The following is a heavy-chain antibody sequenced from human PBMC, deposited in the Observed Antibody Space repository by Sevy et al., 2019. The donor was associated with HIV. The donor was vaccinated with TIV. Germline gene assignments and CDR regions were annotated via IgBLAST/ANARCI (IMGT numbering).Heavy chain of an antibody. V-gene: IGHV3-23*01. J-gene: IGHJ4*02. D-gene: IGHD6-19*01. CDR2: IGGSGGST. CDR1: GFSFRTYG. Sequence: GGSLRLSCAASGFSFRTYGMSWVRQAPGKGLEWVSAIGGSGGSTYYAYSVKGLFNIYRDTSKNTIYVQMNNLRAEDTAVYYGAKSAKPVAGNVYFDSWGQGTLVTVSS. CDR3: AKSAKPVAGNVYFDS.